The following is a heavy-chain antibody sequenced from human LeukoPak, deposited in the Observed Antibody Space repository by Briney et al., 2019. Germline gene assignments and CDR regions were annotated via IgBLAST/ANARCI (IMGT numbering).Heavy chain of an antibody. CDR3: AKDGFAGGSYSALKYYFDY. J-gene: IGHJ4*02. CDR2: IRYDGSNK. Sequence: GGSLRLSCAASGFTFSSYGMHWVRQAPGKGLEWVAFIRYDGSNKYYADSVKGRFTISRDNSKNTLYLQMNSLRAEDTAVYYCAKDGFAGGSYSALKYYFDYWGQGTLVTVSS. CDR1: GFTFSSYG. V-gene: IGHV3-30*02. D-gene: IGHD1-26*01.